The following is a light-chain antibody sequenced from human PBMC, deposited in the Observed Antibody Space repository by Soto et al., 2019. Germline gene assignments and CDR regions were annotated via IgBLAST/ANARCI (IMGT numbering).Light chain of an antibody. V-gene: IGKV1-5*01. Sequence: DIPMTQSPPTLSASVGDRVTITCRASQSIRHYLAWDQQMPGKAPKLLIYGASTLQSGVPSRFSGSGSGTEFTLTISSVQPDDFGTYFCQHHNSYSQTFGQGTKVEIK. CDR2: GAS. CDR3: QHHNSYSQT. CDR1: QSIRHY. J-gene: IGKJ1*01.